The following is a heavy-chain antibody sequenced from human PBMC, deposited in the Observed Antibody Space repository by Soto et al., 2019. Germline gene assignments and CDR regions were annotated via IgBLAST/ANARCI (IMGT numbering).Heavy chain of an antibody. Sequence: PSETLSLTCTVSGVSISGSYYYWAWIRQPPGKGLEWIGSIHYIGRTFYNLSLKSRLSMSVDTSRNQFSLRLTSVTAADTGVYYCARTLEMASIAVYGMDVWGHGTTVTVCS. V-gene: IGHV4-39*01. D-gene: IGHD1-1*01. J-gene: IGHJ6*02. CDR1: GVSISGSYYY. CDR3: ARTLEMASIAVYGMDV. CDR2: IHYIGRT.